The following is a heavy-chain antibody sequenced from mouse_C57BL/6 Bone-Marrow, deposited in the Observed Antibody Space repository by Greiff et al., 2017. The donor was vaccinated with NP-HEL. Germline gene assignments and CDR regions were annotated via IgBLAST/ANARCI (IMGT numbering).Heavy chain of an antibody. Sequence: QVQLQQSGPGLVQPSQSLSITCTVSGFSLTSYGVHWVRQSPGKGLEWLGVIWSGGSTAYNAAFISRLSISKDNSKSQVFFKMNSLQADDTAIYYCASKGPDYYGSSYGYFDVWGTGTTVTVSS. V-gene: IGHV2-2*01. J-gene: IGHJ1*03. CDR1: GFSLTSYG. CDR2: IWSGGST. D-gene: IGHD1-1*01. CDR3: ASKGPDYYGSSYGYFDV.